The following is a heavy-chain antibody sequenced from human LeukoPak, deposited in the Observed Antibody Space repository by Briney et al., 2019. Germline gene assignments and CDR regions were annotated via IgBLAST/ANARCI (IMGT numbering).Heavy chain of an antibody. J-gene: IGHJ4*02. CDR2: IFFTGRT. D-gene: IGHD3-10*01. CDR3: ARDRASGMDY. V-gene: IGHV4-31*03. CDR1: GGSVNSGAYY. Sequence: SETLSLTCTVSGGSVNSGAYYWSWIRQFPGKGLEWIGQIFFTGRTDYNPSLKSRLAISIDTSRDQFSMELSSVSAADTATYSCARDRASGMDYWGQGILVTVSS.